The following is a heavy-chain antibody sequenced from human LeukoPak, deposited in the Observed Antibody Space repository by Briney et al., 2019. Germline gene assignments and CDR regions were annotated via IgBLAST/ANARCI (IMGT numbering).Heavy chain of an antibody. V-gene: IGHV1-2*02. CDR2: INPNSGGT. CDR3: ARDSRYCSSTSCYPIYYYYYGMDV. D-gene: IGHD2-2*01. Sequence: ASVKVSCKASGYTFTGYYMHWVRQAPGQGLEWMGWINPNSGGTSYAQKFQGRVTMTRDTSISTAYMELSRLRSDDTAVYYCARDSRYCSSTSCYPIYYYYYGMDVWGQGTTVTVSS. J-gene: IGHJ6*02. CDR1: GYTFTGYY.